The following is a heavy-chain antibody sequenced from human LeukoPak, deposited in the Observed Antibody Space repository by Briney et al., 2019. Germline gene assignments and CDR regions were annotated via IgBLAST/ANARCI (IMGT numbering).Heavy chain of an antibody. CDR1: GYSFTSYW. D-gene: IGHD3-10*01. J-gene: IGHJ3*02. Sequence: GASLKISCKGSGYSFTSYWIGWVRQMPGEGLEWMGIIYPGDSDTRYSPSFQGQVTISADKSISTAYLQWSSLKASDSAMYYCATNTMFRGIHAFDIWGQGTMVTVSS. V-gene: IGHV5-51*01. CDR3: ATNTMFRGIHAFDI. CDR2: IYPGDSDT.